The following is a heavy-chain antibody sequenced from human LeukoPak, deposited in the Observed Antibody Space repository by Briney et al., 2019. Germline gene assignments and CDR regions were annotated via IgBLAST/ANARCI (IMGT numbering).Heavy chain of an antibody. CDR1: GFTFSSYA. J-gene: IGHJ4*02. CDR2: ITKSGDST. Sequence: PGGSLRLSCAASGFTFSSYAMTWVRQPPGKGLEWVSGITKSGDSTYYADPVKGRFTISRDNSKNTLFLQINSLRVDDTAVYYCAKTSGGNYWGQGTLVTVSS. CDR3: AKTSGGNY. D-gene: IGHD4-23*01. V-gene: IGHV3-23*01.